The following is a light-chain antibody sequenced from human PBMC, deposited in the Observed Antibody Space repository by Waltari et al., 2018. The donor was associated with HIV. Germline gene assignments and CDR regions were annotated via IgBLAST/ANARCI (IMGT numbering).Light chain of an antibody. CDR1: STNVGSYSL. J-gene: IGLJ3*02. Sequence: QSALTQPASVSGSLGQSITISCTGASTNVGSYSLVSWYQNRPGQAPTLIIYVDSKLPLWISSRFSGSKSGNSASLTISWLQSEDEADYYCCSYGGDDTLVFGGGTKVTAL. CDR3: CSYGGDDTLV. CDR2: VDS. V-gene: IGLV2-23*01.